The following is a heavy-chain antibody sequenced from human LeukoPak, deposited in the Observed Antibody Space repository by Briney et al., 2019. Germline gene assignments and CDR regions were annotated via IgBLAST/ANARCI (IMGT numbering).Heavy chain of an antibody. Sequence: GGSLRLSCAASGFTFSNAWMSWVRQAPGKGLEWVGRIKSKTDGGTTDYAAPVKGRFTISRDDSKNTLYLQMNSLKTEDTAVYYCTTLTMRIRGHYYYYYYMDVWGKGTTVTVSS. J-gene: IGHJ6*03. CDR1: GFTFSNAW. D-gene: IGHD2-2*01. CDR2: IKSKTDGGTT. CDR3: TTLTMRIRGHYYYYYYMDV. V-gene: IGHV3-15*01.